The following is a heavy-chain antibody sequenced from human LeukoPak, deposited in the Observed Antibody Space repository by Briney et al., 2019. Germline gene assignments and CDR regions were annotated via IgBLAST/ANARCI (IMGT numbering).Heavy chain of an antibody. CDR2: INPNSGGT. J-gene: IGHJ4*02. V-gene: IGHV1-2*06. Sequence: GASVKVSCKASGYTFTGYYMHWVRQAPGQGLEWMGRINPNSGGTNYAQKFQGGVTMTRDTSISTAYMELSRLRSDDTAVYYCARGEIVGATKLKIMPDYWGQGTLVTVSS. CDR1: GYTFTGYY. D-gene: IGHD1-26*01. CDR3: ARGEIVGATKLKIMPDY.